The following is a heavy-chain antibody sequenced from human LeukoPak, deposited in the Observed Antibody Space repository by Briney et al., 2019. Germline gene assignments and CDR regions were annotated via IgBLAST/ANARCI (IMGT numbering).Heavy chain of an antibody. V-gene: IGHV1-18*01. CDR1: GYTFTSYG. CDR2: ISAYNGNT. Sequence: GASVKVSCKASGYTFTSYGISWVRQAPGQGLEWMGWISAYNGNTNYAQKLQGRVTMTTDTSTSTAYMELRSLRSDDTAVYYCARDGPYYDFWSGYFSFDPWGQGTLVTVSS. D-gene: IGHD3-3*01. J-gene: IGHJ5*02. CDR3: ARDGPYYDFWSGYFSFDP.